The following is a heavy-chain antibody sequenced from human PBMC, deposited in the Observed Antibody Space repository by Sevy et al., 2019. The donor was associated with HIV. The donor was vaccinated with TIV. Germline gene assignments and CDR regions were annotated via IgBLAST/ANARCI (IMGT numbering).Heavy chain of an antibody. J-gene: IGHJ3*02. Sequence: GGSLRLSCAASGFTFSNAWMSWVRQAPGKGLEWVGHIKSKTDGGTTDYAAPVKGRFTISRDDSKNTLYLQMNSLKTEDTAVYYCTRPIAAAGSGAFDIWGQGTMVTVSS. CDR3: TRPIAAAGSGAFDI. V-gene: IGHV3-15*01. D-gene: IGHD6-13*01. CDR1: GFTFSNAW. CDR2: IKSKTDGGTT.